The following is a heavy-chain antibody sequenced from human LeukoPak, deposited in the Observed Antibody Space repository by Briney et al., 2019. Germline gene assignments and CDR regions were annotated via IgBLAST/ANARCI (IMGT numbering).Heavy chain of an antibody. V-gene: IGHV3-7*01. D-gene: IGHD3-3*01. CDR1: GFTLSSYW. J-gene: IGHJ6*03. CDR2: IKQDGSEK. CDR3: ARLRYHDFWSGYWKYYYYMDV. Sequence: GGSLRLSCAASGFTLSSYWMSWVRQAPGKGLEWVANIKQDGSEKYYVDSVKGRFTISRDNAKNSLYLQMNSLRAEDTAVYYCARLRYHDFWSGYWKYYYYMDVWGKGTTVTMSS.